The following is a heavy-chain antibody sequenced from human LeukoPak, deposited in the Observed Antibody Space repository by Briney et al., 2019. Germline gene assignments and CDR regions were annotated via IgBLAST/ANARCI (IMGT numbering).Heavy chain of an antibody. CDR1: GFTFSSSA. V-gene: IGHV3-30*18. Sequence: GGSLRLSCAASGFTFSSSAMTWVRQAPGMGLEWVAIISYDGSNKYYADSVKGRFTISRDNSRNTLYLQMNSLRAEDTAIYYCAKEVTFSSGADAFDVWGQGTTVTVSS. CDR2: ISYDGSNK. J-gene: IGHJ3*01. CDR3: AKEVTFSSGADAFDV. D-gene: IGHD3-22*01.